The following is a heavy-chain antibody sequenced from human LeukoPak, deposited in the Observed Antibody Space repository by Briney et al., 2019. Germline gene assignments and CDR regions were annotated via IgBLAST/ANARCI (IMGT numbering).Heavy chain of an antibody. V-gene: IGHV3-21*01. CDR3: ARSMQVNGDYVWYYFDY. CDR1: GFTVSSNS. J-gene: IGHJ4*02. D-gene: IGHD4-17*01. CDR2: ISSNSGFK. Sequence: GGSLRLSCTVSGFTVSSNSMSWVRQAPGKGLEWVSSISSNSGFKEYADSLKGRFTISRDNAKNSLYLQMNSLRAEDTAVYYCARSMQVNGDYVWYYFDYWGQGTLVTVSS.